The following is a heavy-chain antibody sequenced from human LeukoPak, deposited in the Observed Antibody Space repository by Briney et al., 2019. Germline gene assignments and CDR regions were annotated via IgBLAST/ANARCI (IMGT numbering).Heavy chain of an antibody. Sequence: GGSLRLSCAASGFTFSSYSMNCGRQAPGEGLEWFSSISIGTIYIYYADSVKGRFTISRDNAKNCLYLQMKSLSAADTAVYYCAMAVYHYYMDVWGKGTTVTVSS. CDR3: AMAVYHYYMDV. J-gene: IGHJ6*03. CDR1: GFTFSSYS. CDR2: ISIGTIYI. V-gene: IGHV3-21*01.